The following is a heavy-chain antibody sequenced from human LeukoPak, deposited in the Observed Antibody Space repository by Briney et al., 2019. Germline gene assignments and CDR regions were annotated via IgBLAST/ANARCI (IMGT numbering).Heavy chain of an antibody. Sequence: GASVKVSCKASGYTFTSYDINWVRQATGQGLEWMGWMNPNSGNTGYAQKFQGRVTMTRNTSISTAYMELSSLRSEDTAVYYCARVENYLGGDLTNWFDPWGQGTLVTVSS. CDR3: ARVENYLGGDLTNWFDP. D-gene: IGHD2-21*02. V-gene: IGHV1-8*01. J-gene: IGHJ5*02. CDR2: MNPNSGNT. CDR1: GYTFTSYD.